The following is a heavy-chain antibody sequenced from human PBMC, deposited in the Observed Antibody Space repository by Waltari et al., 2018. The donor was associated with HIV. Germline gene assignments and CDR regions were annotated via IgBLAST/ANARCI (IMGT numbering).Heavy chain of an antibody. J-gene: IGHJ3*01. CDR2: TAPFFGV. D-gene: IGHD1-26*01. Sequence: QAQLVQSGAETKKPGSSVTVSFQASGSAFDTFAIPWVRQAPGQGLEWLGGTAPFFGVIYAQDFNGRVTITSNPSTRTVFLELGGLRPDDTAVYFCAKSDFTELVRGQKAFDVWGQGT. CDR1: GSAFDTFA. CDR3: AKSDFTELVRGQKAFDV. V-gene: IGHV1-69*19.